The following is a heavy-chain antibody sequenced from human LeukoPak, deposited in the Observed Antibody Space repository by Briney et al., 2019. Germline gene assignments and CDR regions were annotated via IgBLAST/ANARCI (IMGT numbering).Heavy chain of an antibody. V-gene: IGHV1-2*02. CDR2: ITPNSGGT. D-gene: IGHD4-17*01. CDR3: ARPRAPVTRISSFDI. Sequence: ASVKVSCKASGYTFTGYYMHWVRQAPGQGLEWMGWITPNSGGTNYAQKFQGRVTMIGDTSISTAYMELSRLRSDDTAVYYCARPRAPVTRISSFDIWGQGTMVTVSS. J-gene: IGHJ3*02. CDR1: GYTFTGYY.